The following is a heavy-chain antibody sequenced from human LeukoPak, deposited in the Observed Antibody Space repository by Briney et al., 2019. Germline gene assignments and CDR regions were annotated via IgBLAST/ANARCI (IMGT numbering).Heavy chain of an antibody. CDR3: ARRTTVAPEYHFGS. CDR2: IYHSGNT. V-gene: IGHV4-59*08. J-gene: IGHJ4*02. Sequence: PSETLSLTCTVSGGSISGYYWTWSRQPPGKGLEWIGSIYHSGNTNYNPSLKSRVTISLDMSKNQFSLKLTSVTAADTAVYYCARRTTVAPEYHFGSWGQGILVTVSS. CDR1: GGSISGYY. D-gene: IGHD1-1*01.